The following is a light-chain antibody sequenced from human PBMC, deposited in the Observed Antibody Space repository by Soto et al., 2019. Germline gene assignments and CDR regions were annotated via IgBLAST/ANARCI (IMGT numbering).Light chain of an antibody. CDR2: LTS. CDR1: QAVNTR. Sequence: EIVLTQSPARLSSFPADRVPLSCRASQAVNTRLAWYQHKPGQAPRLLIYLTSNRAAGIPARFSGSGSETDFTLTISDVEPEDFAVYYCHQRQRWPRTFGQGTKVDIK. J-gene: IGKJ1*01. CDR3: HQRQRWPRT. V-gene: IGKV3-11*01.